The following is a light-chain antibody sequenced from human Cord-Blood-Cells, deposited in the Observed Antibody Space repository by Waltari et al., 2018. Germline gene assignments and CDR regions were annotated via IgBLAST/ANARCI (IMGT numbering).Light chain of an antibody. Sequence: QSALTQPASVSGSPGQSITISCTGTSSNGGGYNSVPWYQQHPGKAPKLMIYEVSNRPSGVSNRFSGSKSGNTASLTISGLQAEDEADYYCSSYTSSSTYVFGTGTKVTVL. V-gene: IGLV2-14*01. J-gene: IGLJ1*01. CDR1: SSNGGGYNS. CDR3: SSYTSSSTYV. CDR2: EVS.